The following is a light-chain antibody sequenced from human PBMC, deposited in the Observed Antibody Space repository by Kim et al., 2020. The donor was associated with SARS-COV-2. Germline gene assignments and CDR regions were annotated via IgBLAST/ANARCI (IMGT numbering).Light chain of an antibody. CDR3: SSRDSPITLI. CDR2: GKN. V-gene: IGLV3-19*01. J-gene: IGLJ2*01. Sequence: VAVGQKVRLKDQGNRLSSNYAGRNQEKPGQATVLVMFGKNSRPSGIPARFSGSSSRNTASLTITGDQADDEANYYCSSRDSPITLIFAGGTQLTVL. CDR1: RLSSNY.